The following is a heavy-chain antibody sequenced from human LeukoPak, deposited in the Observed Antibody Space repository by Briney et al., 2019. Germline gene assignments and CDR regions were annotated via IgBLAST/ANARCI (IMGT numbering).Heavy chain of an antibody. CDR1: GGTFSSYG. V-gene: IGHV1-69*13. Sequence: ASVKVSCKASGGTFSSYGISWVRQAPGRGLEWMGGINPIFGTANYAQKFQGRVTITADESTSTAYMELSSLRSEDTAVYYCASTFSSIAARPWFDPWGQGTLVTVSS. D-gene: IGHD6-6*01. CDR2: INPIFGTA. J-gene: IGHJ5*02. CDR3: ASTFSSIAARPWFDP.